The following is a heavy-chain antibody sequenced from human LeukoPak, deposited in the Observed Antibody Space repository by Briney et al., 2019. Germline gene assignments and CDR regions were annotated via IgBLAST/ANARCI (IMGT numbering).Heavy chain of an antibody. CDR1: GGSVSSGSYY. Sequence: SETLSLTCTVSGGSVSSGSYYWSWIRQPPGKGLEWIGYIYYSGSTNYNPPLKSRVTISVDTSKNQFSLKLSSVTAADTAVYYCARDRGDGYNYYPYYYYGMDVWGQGTTVTVSS. J-gene: IGHJ6*02. CDR2: IYYSGST. CDR3: ARDRGDGYNYYPYYYYGMDV. V-gene: IGHV4-61*01. D-gene: IGHD5-24*01.